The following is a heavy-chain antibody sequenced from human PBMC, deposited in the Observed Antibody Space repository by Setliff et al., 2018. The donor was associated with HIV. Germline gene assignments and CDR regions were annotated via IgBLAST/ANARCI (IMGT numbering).Heavy chain of an antibody. CDR3: ARDQVAFIAAAGTGECAFDI. D-gene: IGHD6-13*01. CDR1: GYTFTNYG. V-gene: IGHV1-18*01. CDR2: ISAFNGYT. J-gene: IGHJ3*02. Sequence: ASVKVSCKASGYTFTNYGISWVRQAPGQGLEWMGWISAFNGYTNYTQNLQARVTMTTDTSTNTAYMELRSLRSDDTAVYFCARDQVAFIAAAGTGECAFDIWGQGTMVTVSS.